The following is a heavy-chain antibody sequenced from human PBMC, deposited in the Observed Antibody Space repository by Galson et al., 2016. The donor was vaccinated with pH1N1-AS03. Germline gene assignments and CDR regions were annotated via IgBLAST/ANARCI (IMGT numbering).Heavy chain of an antibody. CDR1: GFSLSTSEVG. V-gene: IGHV2-5*01. D-gene: IGHD2-21*02. CDR3: GHSTAGY. Sequence: PALVKPTQTLTLTCTFSGFSLSTSEVGVGWIRQPPGKALEWLALISWNDNKLYRPSLKSRLTITKDTSKNRVVLTMTNMDPEDTATYYCGHSTAGYWGQGILVTVSS. CDR2: ISWNDNK. J-gene: IGHJ4*02.